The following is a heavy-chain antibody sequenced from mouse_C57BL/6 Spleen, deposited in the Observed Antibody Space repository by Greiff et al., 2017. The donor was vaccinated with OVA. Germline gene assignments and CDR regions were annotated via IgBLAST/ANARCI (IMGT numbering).Heavy chain of an antibody. Sequence: VKLMESGPGLVAPSQSLYITCTVSGFSFTSYGVRWVRQPPGKGLEWLGVIWGDGSTNYHSAPISSLFISKDNSKNHVVLKLNSLQTADTATYYCAKLSTVAPDLDVWGTGTTVTVSS. V-gene: IGHV2-3*01. CDR1: GFSFTSYG. CDR3: AKLSTVAPDLDV. D-gene: IGHD1-1*01. J-gene: IGHJ1*03. CDR2: IWGDGST.